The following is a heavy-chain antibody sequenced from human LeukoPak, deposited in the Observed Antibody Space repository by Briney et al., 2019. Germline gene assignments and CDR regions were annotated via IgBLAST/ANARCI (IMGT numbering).Heavy chain of an antibody. D-gene: IGHD5-18*01. CDR2: TSPDGRST. J-gene: IGHJ4*02. V-gene: IGHV3-74*01. CDR1: GFTFSSYG. Sequence: GGSLRLSCAASGFTFSSYGMSWVRQAPGKGLMWVSRTSPDGRSTTYADSVKGRFTISRDNAKNTLYLQMNSLRADDTAVYYCARSLYNYGPGADYWGQGTLVTVSS. CDR3: ARSLYNYGPGADY.